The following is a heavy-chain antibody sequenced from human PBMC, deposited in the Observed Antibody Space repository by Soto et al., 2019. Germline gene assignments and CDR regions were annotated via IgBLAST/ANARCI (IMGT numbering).Heavy chain of an antibody. CDR1: GGSISSSSYY. CDR3: ARLYYIAAAGPTFDY. D-gene: IGHD6-13*01. Sequence: QLQLQESGPGLVKPSETLSLTCTVSGGSISSSSYYWGWIRQPPGKGLEWIGSIYYSGSTYYNPSLKSRVTISVDTSKNQCSLKLSSVTAADTAVYYCARLYYIAAAGPTFDYWGQGTLVTVSS. V-gene: IGHV4-39*01. CDR2: IYYSGST. J-gene: IGHJ4*02.